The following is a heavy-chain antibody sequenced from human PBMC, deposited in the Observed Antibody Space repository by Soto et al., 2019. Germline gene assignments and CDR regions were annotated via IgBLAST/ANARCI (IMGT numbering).Heavy chain of an antibody. CDR3: SGGGGDAV. J-gene: IGHJ4*02. D-gene: IGHD3-16*01. V-gene: IGHV3-7*04. CDR2: VNQDGTQK. CDR1: GFTFRRDW. Sequence: EEQLVESGGGLVQPGGSLRLSCAISGFTFRRDWMNWVRQAPGKGLEWVAHVNQDGTQKYYVDSVKGRFTIFRDNAKNSLLLQMDSLRVEDTALYYCSGGGGDAVWGQGTLVTVSS.